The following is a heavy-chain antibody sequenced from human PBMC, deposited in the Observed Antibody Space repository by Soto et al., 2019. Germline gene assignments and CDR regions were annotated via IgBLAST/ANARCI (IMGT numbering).Heavy chain of an antibody. V-gene: IGHV4-31*03. CDR1: GDSISRIDYY. CDR2: IYFRGNT. J-gene: IGHJ3*02. Sequence: LSLTCSVSGDSISRIDYYWTWIRQHPEKGLEWIGNIYFRGNTYYSPSLESRLTISVDTSKNQFSLKLTSVTAADTAVYYCAREGGSYDSGGYLIRGAFDIWGQGTMVTVSS. D-gene: IGHD3-22*01. CDR3: AREGGSYDSGGYLIRGAFDI.